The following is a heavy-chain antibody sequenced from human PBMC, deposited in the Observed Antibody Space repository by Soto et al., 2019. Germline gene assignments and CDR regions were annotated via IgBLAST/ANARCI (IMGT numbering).Heavy chain of an antibody. D-gene: IGHD6-25*01. J-gene: IGHJ3*02. CDR3: AIPVVAADLGAFDN. Sequence: EVQLLESGGGLVQPGGSLRLSCAASGFTFSSYAMSWVRQAPGKGLEWVSAISGSGGSTYYADSVKGRFTTSRDNSKNTLYLQMNILSGEDTAVYYCAIPVVAADLGAFDNWGQGTMVTVSS. CDR1: GFTFSSYA. V-gene: IGHV3-23*01. CDR2: ISGSGGST.